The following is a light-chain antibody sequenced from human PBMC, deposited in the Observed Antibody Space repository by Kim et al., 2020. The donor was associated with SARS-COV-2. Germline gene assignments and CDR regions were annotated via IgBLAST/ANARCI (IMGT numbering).Light chain of an antibody. CDR1: KLGDKY. V-gene: IGLV3-1*01. CDR2: QDS. Sequence: VSPGQTASITCSGDKLGDKYACWYQQKPGQSPVLVIYQDSKRPSGIPGRFSGSNSGNTATLTISGTQAMDEADYYCQAWDSSTVVFGGGTQLTVL. CDR3: QAWDSSTVV. J-gene: IGLJ2*01.